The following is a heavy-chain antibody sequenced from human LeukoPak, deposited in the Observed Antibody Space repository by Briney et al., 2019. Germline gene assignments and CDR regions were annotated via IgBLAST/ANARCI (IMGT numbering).Heavy chain of an antibody. D-gene: IGHD4-17*01. CDR1: GGTFSSYA. Sequence: ASVKVSCKASGGTFSSYAISWVRQAPGQGLEWMGWISAYNGNTNYAQKLQGRVTMTTDTSTSTAYMALRSLRSDDTAVYYCARNGDYVDYGDYPAFDIWDQGTMVTVSS. V-gene: IGHV1-18*01. J-gene: IGHJ3*02. CDR2: ISAYNGNT. CDR3: ARNGDYVDYGDYPAFDI.